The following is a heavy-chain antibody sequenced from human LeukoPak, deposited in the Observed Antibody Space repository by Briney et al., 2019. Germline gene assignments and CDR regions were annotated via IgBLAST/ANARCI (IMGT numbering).Heavy chain of an antibody. CDR1: VGSLSSSSYY. CDR2: IYYSGST. J-gene: IGHJ3*02. V-gene: IGHV4-39*07. D-gene: IGHD2-2*01. CDR3: ATTSTRWAFDI. Sequence: SESLSLTRTLSVGSLSSSSYYWGWIRQPPGKGLEWIGSIYYSGSTYYNPSLKSRVTISVDTSKNQFSLKLSSVTAADTAVYYCATTSTRWAFDIWGQGTMVTVSS.